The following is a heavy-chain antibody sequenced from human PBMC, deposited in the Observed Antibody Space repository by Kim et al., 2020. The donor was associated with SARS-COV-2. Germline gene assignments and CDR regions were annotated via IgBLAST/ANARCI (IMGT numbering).Heavy chain of an antibody. CDR2: ISSSGNTI. CDR3: ARDAMITFGSVAWGAFDI. Sequence: GGSLRLSCAASGFTFSRYEMIWVRQAPGKGPEWVSYISSSGNTIYYADSVKGRFTISRDNAKNSLFLQMNSLRAEDTALYYCARDAMITFGSVAWGAFDIWGQGTMVTVSS. V-gene: IGHV3-48*03. J-gene: IGHJ3*02. D-gene: IGHD3-16*01. CDR1: GFTFSRYE.